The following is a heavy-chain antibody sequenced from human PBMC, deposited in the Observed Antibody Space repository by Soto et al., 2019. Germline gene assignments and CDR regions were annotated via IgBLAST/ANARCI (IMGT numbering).Heavy chain of an antibody. CDR3: ARHKTTIVVVPAANYGMDV. Sequence: PGESLKISCKGSGYSFTSYWIGWVRQMPGKGLEWMGIIYPGDSDTRYSPSFQGQVTISADKSISTAYLQWSSLKASDTAMYYCARHKTTIVVVPAANYGMDVWGQGTTVTVSS. CDR1: GYSFTSYW. CDR2: IYPGDSDT. D-gene: IGHD2-2*01. J-gene: IGHJ6*02. V-gene: IGHV5-51*01.